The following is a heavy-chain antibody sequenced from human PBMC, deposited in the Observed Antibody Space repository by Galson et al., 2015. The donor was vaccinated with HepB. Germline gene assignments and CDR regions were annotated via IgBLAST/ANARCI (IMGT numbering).Heavy chain of an antibody. V-gene: IGHV1-18*04. CDR3: LREHMPGPWGDN. CDR2: ISAKKGNT. J-gene: IGHJ4*02. Sequence: SVKVSCKASGYTFTGDYMHWVRQVHGQGLEWVRWISAKKGNTTYAQKFQDRVVMTTDTSTSTAFMDLRSLRSDDTAVHYCLREHMPGPWGDNCGQGTPVTVSS. D-gene: IGHD7-27*01. CDR1: GYTFTGDY.